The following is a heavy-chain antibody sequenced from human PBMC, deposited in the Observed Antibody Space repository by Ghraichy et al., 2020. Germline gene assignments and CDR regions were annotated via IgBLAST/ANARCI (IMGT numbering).Heavy chain of an antibody. CDR2: TYYRSGRLP. CDR3: ARGSSV. Sequence: SQTLSLTCAISVDTVSSNYTAWNWVRQSPSRGLEWLGRTYYRSGRLPEYGTSVRSRITIKPDPSTNQYSLELTSATPEATAVYYCARGSSVWGQGTVVIVSS. V-gene: IGHV6-1*01. CDR1: VDTVSSNYTA. J-gene: IGHJ3*01.